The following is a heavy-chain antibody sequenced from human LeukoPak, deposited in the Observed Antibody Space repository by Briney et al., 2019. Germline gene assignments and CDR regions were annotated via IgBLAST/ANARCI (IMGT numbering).Heavy chain of an antibody. Sequence: SETLSLTCAVYGGSFSGYYWSWIRQPPGKGLEWIGEINHSGSTNYNPSLKSRVNISVDTSKNHSSLKLSPVTAADTGVYYCARALVENSRGHELWGQGILLILSS. D-gene: IGHD2-15*01. V-gene: IGHV4-34*01. CDR2: INHSGST. CDR1: GGSFSGYY. J-gene: IGHJ4*02. CDR3: ARALVENSRGHEL.